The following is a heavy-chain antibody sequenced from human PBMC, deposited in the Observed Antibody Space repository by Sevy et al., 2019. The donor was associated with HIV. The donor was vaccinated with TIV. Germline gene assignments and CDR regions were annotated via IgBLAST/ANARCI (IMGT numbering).Heavy chain of an antibody. V-gene: IGHV3-66*01. CDR1: TFRVIDNY. CDR3: ARDRYYDASDYYYYYYGLDV. Sequence: GGSLRLSCAASTFRVIDNYMSWVRQAPGKGLEWVSTIYSGGSTIYADSVKGRFTISRDNSKNTLYLQLNSLRAEDTAVYYCARDRYYDASDYYYYYYGLDVWGQGTTVTVSS. D-gene: IGHD3-22*01. J-gene: IGHJ6*02. CDR2: IYSGGST.